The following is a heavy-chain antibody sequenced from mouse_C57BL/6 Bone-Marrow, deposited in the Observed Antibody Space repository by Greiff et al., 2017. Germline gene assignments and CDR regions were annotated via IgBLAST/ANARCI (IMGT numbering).Heavy chain of an antibody. J-gene: IGHJ4*01. CDR2: ISSGSSTI. CDR1: GFTFSDYG. CDR3: ARFYYSTYYAMDY. Sequence: DVMLVESGGGLVKPGGSLKLSCAASGFTFSDYGMHWVRQAPEKGLEWVAYISSGSSTIYYADTVEGRFTISRDNAKNTLFLQMTSLRSEDTAMYYCARFYYSTYYAMDYWGQGTSVTVSS. D-gene: IGHD2-5*01. V-gene: IGHV5-17*01.